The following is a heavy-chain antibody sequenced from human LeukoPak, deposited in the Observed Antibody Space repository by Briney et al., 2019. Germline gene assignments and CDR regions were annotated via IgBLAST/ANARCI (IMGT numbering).Heavy chain of an antibody. Sequence: SGTLSLTCTVSGGSISSYYWSWIRQHPGKGLEWIGNIYYGGNSYYNPSLKSRVTISVDMSKNQFSLKLTAVTAADTAVYYCARMPGLGFSTGGRCWGFDNWGQGALVTVSS. D-gene: IGHD2-15*01. CDR2: IYYGGNS. V-gene: IGHV4-59*06. CDR3: ARMPGLGFSTGGRCWGFDN. J-gene: IGHJ4*02. CDR1: GGSISSYY.